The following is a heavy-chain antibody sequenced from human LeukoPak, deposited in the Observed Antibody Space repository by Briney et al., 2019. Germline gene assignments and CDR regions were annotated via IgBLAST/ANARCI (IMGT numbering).Heavy chain of an antibody. CDR2: IYHSGST. V-gene: IGHV4-38-2*02. Sequence: SETLSLTCTVSGYSISSGYYWGWIRQPPGKGLEWIGSIYHSGSTYYNPSLKSRVTISVDTSKNQFSLKLSSVTAADTAVYYCAKVSYDILTGYYAWGQGTLVTVSS. CDR3: AKVSYDILTGYYA. J-gene: IGHJ5*02. CDR1: GYSISSGYY. D-gene: IGHD3-9*01.